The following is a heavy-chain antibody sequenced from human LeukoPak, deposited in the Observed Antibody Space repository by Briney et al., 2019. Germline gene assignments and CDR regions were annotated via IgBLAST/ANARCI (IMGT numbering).Heavy chain of an antibody. V-gene: IGHV5-51*01. D-gene: IGHD2-21*02. CDR1: GYRFSSHW. CDR2: IFPADSST. CDR3: ARWVTADRGKKDAFDI. Sequence: GESLKISCKGSGYRFSSHWIGWVRQMPGKGLEWMGIIFPADSSTRYSPSFQGQVSVSADKSMTTAYLQWSSLKASDTAMYFCARWVTADRGKKDAFDIWGQGTMVTVSS. J-gene: IGHJ3*02.